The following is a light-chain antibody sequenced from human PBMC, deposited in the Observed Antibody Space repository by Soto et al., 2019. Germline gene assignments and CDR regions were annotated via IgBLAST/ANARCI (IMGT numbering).Light chain of an antibody. J-gene: IGLJ3*02. CDR2: DVS. V-gene: IGLV2-11*01. CDR3: CSYAGSYTFERV. CDR1: SSDVGGYNY. Sequence: QSALTQPRSVSGSPGQSVTISCTGTSSDVGGYNYVSWYQQHPGKAPKLMIYDVSKRPSGVPDLFSGSKSGNTASLTISGLQAEDEADYYCCSYAGSYTFERVFGGGTKVTVL.